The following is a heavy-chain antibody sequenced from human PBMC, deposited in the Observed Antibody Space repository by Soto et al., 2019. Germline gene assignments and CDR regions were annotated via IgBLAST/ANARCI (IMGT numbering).Heavy chain of an antibody. CDR2: IIPFFGTS. J-gene: IGHJ6*02. CDR3: ARVGHFSTYGMAA. Sequence: QVQLVQSGAEVKKPEPSEKVSCGASVGSFSSCPLNWVRQAPGQRLERLGGIIPFFGTSNYAQKVHRRGRITADESTSTAYMELRSLRSEDTAVYYCARVGHFSTYGMAAWGQGTTVTVSS. CDR1: VGSFSSCP. D-gene: IGHD1-26*01. V-gene: IGHV1-69*01.